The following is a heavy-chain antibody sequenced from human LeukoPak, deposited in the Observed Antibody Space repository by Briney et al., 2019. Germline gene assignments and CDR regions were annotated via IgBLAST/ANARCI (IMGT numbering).Heavy chain of an antibody. J-gene: IGHJ4*02. Sequence: ASVKVSCKASGGTFSSYAISWVRQAPGQGLEWMGGIIPIFGTANYAQKFQGRVTITADESTSTAYMELSSLRSEDTAVYYCARHRSAGSGRFGPSGVYYFDYWGQGTLVTVSS. CDR2: IIPIFGTA. CDR1: GGTFSSYA. V-gene: IGHV1-69*13. CDR3: ARHRSAGSGRFGPSGVYYFDY. D-gene: IGHD3-10*01.